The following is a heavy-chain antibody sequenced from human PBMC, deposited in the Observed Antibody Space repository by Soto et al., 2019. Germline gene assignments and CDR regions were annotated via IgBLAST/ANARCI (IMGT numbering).Heavy chain of an antibody. D-gene: IGHD2-2*01. CDR3: AKDSKSVSVSAARVYGMDV. Sequence: LRLSCAGSGFMFSSFAMTWVRQAPGKGLEWVSTTRSNGEHTYYADSVKGRFTVSRDNSKNTLFLEMSSLRAEDSAIYYCAKDSKSVSVSAARVYGMDVWGQGTTVTVSS. CDR2: TRSNGEHT. V-gene: IGHV3-23*01. J-gene: IGHJ6*02. CDR1: GFMFSSFA.